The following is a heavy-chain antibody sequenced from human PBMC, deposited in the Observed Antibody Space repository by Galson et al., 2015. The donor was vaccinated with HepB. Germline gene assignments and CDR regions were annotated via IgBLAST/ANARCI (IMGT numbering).Heavy chain of an antibody. CDR1: GFTFSSYA. V-gene: IGHV3-23*01. CDR2: ISGSGGST. D-gene: IGHD2-15*01. J-gene: IGHJ2*01. Sequence: SLRLSCAASGFTFSSYAMSWVRQAPGKGLEWVSAISGSGGSTYYADSVSGRFTISRDNSKNTLYLQMNSLRAEDTAVYYCAKDVVVAATGHSRNWYCDLWGRGALVTVSS. CDR3: AKDVVVAATGHSRNWYCDL.